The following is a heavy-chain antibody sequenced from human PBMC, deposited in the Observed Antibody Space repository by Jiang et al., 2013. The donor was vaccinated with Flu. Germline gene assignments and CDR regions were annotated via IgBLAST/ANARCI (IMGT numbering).Heavy chain of an antibody. V-gene: IGHV6-1*01. CDR2: TYYRSRWYN. CDR3: ARDPDSSGWFGFDY. J-gene: IGHJ4*02. Sequence: QTLSLTCAISGDSVSTNSAAWNWIRQSPSRGLEWLGRTYYRSRWYNDYAVSVKSRITINPDTSKNQFSLQLNSVTPEDTAVYYCARDPDSSGWFGFDYWGQGTLVTVSS. D-gene: IGHD6-19*01. CDR1: GDSVSTNSAA.